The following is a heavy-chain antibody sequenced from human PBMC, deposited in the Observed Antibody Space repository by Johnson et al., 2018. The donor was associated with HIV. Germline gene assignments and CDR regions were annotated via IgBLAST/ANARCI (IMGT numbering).Heavy chain of an antibody. V-gene: IGHV3-30*14. CDR2: ISYDGSNK. J-gene: IGHJ3*02. Sequence: QVQLVESGGGVVQPGRSLRLSCAASGFTFSSYAMHWVRQAPGKGLEWVAVISYDGSNKYYADSVKGRFTISRDNSKNTLYLQMNSLRAEDTAVYYCARGRYYDSSGYESGAFDIWGQGTMVTVSS. D-gene: IGHD3-22*01. CDR1: GFTFSSYA. CDR3: ARGRYYDSSGYESGAFDI.